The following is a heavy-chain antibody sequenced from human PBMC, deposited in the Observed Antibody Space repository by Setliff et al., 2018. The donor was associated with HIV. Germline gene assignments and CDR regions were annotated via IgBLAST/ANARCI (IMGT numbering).Heavy chain of an antibody. CDR2: IIHSGST. CDR1: GGSISSTTYY. Sequence: SETLSLTCTVSGGSISSTTYYWGWIRQPPGKGLEWIGEIIHSGSTNYNPSLKSRVTISVDTSKNQFSLKLSSVTAADTAVYYCARGTHGDFDYWGQGTLVTVSS. J-gene: IGHJ4*02. V-gene: IGHV4-39*07. D-gene: IGHD4-17*01. CDR3: ARGTHGDFDY.